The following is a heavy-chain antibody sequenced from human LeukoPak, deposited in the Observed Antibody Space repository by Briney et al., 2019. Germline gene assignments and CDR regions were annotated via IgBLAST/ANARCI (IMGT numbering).Heavy chain of an antibody. D-gene: IGHD5-18*01. CDR1: GSSLSELS. V-gene: IGHV1-24*01. CDR2: FDVIDSET. CDR3: AAGRPYSLLDY. Sequence: ASVKVSCTVSGSSLSELSLYWVRQAPGKGLEWMGGFDVIDSETFYAQKFQGRVTITEDSSTDTAYMELRSLTSDDTALYYCAAGRPYSLLDYWGQGNLVTVSS. J-gene: IGHJ4*02.